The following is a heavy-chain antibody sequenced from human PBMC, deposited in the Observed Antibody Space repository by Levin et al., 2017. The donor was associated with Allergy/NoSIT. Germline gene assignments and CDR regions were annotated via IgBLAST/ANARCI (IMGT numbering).Heavy chain of an antibody. CDR3: ARRSDTVTTLGY. D-gene: IGHD4-17*01. V-gene: IGHV3-30*04. J-gene: IGHJ4*02. Sequence: GGSLRLSCAVSGFTFSSYAMHWVRQAPGKGLEWVALISFDGTNKYYADSVKGRFTISRDNSKNTLYLQMNSLRPEDTAVYYCARRSDTVTTLGYWGQGTLVTVSS. CDR1: GFTFSSYA. CDR2: ISFDGTNK.